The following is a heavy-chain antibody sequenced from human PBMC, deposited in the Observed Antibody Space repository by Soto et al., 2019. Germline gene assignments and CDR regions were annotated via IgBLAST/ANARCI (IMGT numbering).Heavy chain of an antibody. Sequence: SETLSLTCAVYGGSFSGYYWSWIRQPPGKGLEWVGEINHSGSTNYNPSLKSRVTISVDTSKNQFSLKLSSVTAADTAVYCCARVGVVVPAARPASGWFDPWGQGTLVTVSS. V-gene: IGHV4-34*01. CDR1: GGSFSGYY. CDR2: INHSGST. CDR3: ARVGVVVPAARPASGWFDP. J-gene: IGHJ5*02. D-gene: IGHD2-2*01.